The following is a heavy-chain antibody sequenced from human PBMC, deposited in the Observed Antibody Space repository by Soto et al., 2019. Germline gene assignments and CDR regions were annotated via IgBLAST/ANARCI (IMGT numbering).Heavy chain of an antibody. V-gene: IGHV4-34*01. CDR3: ARVVRHIRGVDYEYFFDY. CDR2: IYYSENT. D-gene: IGHD3-10*01. J-gene: IGHJ4*02. Sequence: SETLSLTCAVYGGSFSGYYWSWIRQPPGKGLEWIGYIYYSENTNYNPSLKSRVTMAVDTSKNQFSLKLSSVTAADTAVYYCARVVRHIRGVDYEYFFDYWGLGTLVTVSS. CDR1: GGSFSGYY.